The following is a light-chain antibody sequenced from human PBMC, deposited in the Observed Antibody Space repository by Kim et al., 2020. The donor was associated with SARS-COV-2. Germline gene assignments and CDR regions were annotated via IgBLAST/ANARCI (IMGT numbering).Light chain of an antibody. V-gene: IGLV3-1*01. J-gene: IGLJ1*01. CDR3: QAWDSSNV. Sequence: SYELTQPPSVSVSPGQTASITCSGDKLGDKYACWYQQKPGQSPVLVIYQDSKRPSGIPERFSGSNSGNTATLTISGTQAMDEADYYCQAWDSSNVFGTGT. CDR2: QDS. CDR1: KLGDKY.